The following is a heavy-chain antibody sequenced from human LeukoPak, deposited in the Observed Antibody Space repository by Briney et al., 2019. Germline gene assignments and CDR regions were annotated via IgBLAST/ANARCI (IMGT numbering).Heavy chain of an antibody. CDR2: MNPNSGNT. Sequence: GASVKVSCKASGYTFTSYDINWVRQATGQGLEWMGWMNPNSGNTGYAQKFQGRVTMTRNTSISTAYMELSSLRSEDTAVYYCARGDYGDYVDAFDIWGQGTMVTVSS. CDR3: ARGDYGDYVDAFDI. J-gene: IGHJ3*02. V-gene: IGHV1-8*01. D-gene: IGHD4-17*01. CDR1: GYTFTSYD.